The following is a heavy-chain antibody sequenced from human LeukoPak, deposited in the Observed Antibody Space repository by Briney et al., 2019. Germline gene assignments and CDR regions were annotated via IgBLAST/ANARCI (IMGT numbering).Heavy chain of an antibody. V-gene: IGHV1-69*13. CDR1: GGTFSSYA. CDR2: IIPIFGTA. Sequence: SVKVSCKASGGTFSSYAISWARQAPGQGFEWMGGIIPIFGTANYAQKFQGRVTITADESTSTAYMELSSLRSEDTAVYYCARVPGIAVAGPYDYWGQGTLVTVSS. J-gene: IGHJ4*02. CDR3: ARVPGIAVAGPYDY. D-gene: IGHD6-19*01.